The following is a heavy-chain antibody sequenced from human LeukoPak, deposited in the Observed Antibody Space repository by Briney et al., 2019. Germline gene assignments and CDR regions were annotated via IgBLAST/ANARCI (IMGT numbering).Heavy chain of an antibody. J-gene: IGHJ4*02. D-gene: IGHD6-19*01. V-gene: IGHV4-38-2*01. CDR2: VYHSAST. CDR3: ARSPGYSSGKTFDY. Sequence: PSETLSLTCAVSGYSISSGYCWGWIRQPPGKGLEWIGSVYHSASTSYNPSLKSRVTISVDTSKNQFSLNLNSVTAADTAVYYCARSPGYSSGKTFDYWGQGTLVTVSS. CDR1: GYSISSGYC.